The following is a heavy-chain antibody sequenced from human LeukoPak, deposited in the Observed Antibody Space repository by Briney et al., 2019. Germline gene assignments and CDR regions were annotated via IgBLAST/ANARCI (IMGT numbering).Heavy chain of an antibody. V-gene: IGHV3-23*01. CDR3: AKGLGYSGDDLSDYYYGMDV. Sequence: GGSLRLSCAASGFTVSSNYMSWVRQAPGKGLEWVSVISGSGGSTYYADSVKGRFTISRDNSKNTLYVQMNSLRAEDTAVYYCAKGLGYSGDDLSDYYYGMDVWGQGTTVTVSS. D-gene: IGHD5-12*01. CDR2: ISGSGGST. CDR1: GFTVSSNY. J-gene: IGHJ6*02.